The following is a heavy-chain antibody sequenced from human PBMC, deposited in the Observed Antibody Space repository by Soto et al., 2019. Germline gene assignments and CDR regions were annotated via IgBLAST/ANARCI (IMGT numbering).Heavy chain of an antibody. V-gene: IGHV4-30-4*01. Sequence: SETLSLTCTVSSGSISSGDYYWSWIRQPPGKGLVWIGYIYYSGSTYYNPSLKSRVTVSVDTPKNQFSLKVTSVTAADTAVYYCARLYGYCIRNSCRGHYAMDVWGQGTTVTVSS. CDR3: ARLYGYCIRNSCRGHYAMDV. CDR1: SGSISSGDYY. J-gene: IGHJ6*02. CDR2: IYYSGST. D-gene: IGHD2-2*01.